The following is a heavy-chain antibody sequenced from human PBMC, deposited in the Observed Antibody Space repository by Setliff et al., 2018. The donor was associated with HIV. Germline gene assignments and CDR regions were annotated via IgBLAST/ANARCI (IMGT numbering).Heavy chain of an antibody. CDR3: ARVVSDSGGFFTTAGPLYLDL. Sequence: SETLSLTCNVSGASISSHSWTWIRQPPGKGLEWLGSIDYSGRTDKKTSLKSSLRMSIDTSKNQFYVNLFSVTSADTAIYYCARVVSDSGGFFTTAGPLYLDLWGRGTLVTVSS. CDR2: IDYSGRT. D-gene: IGHD3-22*01. J-gene: IGHJ2*01. V-gene: IGHV4-59*11. CDR1: GASISSHS.